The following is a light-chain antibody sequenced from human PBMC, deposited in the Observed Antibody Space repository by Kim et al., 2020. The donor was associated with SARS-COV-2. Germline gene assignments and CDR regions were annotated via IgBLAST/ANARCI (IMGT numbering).Light chain of an antibody. Sequence: QQRPGRSPQDIMKVHSDGSHTKADGIPDRFKGSSSGADRYLTVSNLQSDDEADYHCGESHTIDGQFGWVFGGGTQLTVL. J-gene: IGLJ3*02. CDR3: GESHTIDGQFGWV. V-gene: IGLV4-3*01. CDR2: VHSDGSH.